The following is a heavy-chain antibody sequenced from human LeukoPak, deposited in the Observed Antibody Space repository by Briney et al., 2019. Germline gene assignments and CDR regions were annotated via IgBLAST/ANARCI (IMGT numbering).Heavy chain of an antibody. CDR1: GGTFSSYA. J-gene: IGHJ3*02. Sequence: WASVKVSCKASGGTFSSYAISWVRQAPGQGLEWMGGIIPIFGTANYAQKFQGRVTITTDESTSTAYMELSSLRSEDTAVYYCARAPEYYYGSGSYYAFDIWGQGTMVTVS. CDR2: IIPIFGTA. CDR3: ARAPEYYYGSGSYYAFDI. V-gene: IGHV1-69*05. D-gene: IGHD3-10*01.